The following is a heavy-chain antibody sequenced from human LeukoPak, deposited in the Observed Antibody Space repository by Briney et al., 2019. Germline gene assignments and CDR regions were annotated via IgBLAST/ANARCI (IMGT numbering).Heavy chain of an antibody. CDR3: ARDLYGYFGNYFDY. D-gene: IGHD5-18*01. J-gene: IGHJ4*02. Sequence: GGSLRLSCAASGFTFSSYAMSWVRQAPGKGLEWVSAISGSGGSTYYADSVKGRFTVSRDNSKNTLYLQMNSLRAEDTAVYYCARDLYGYFGNYFDYWGQGTLVTVSS. V-gene: IGHV3-23*01. CDR1: GFTFSSYA. CDR2: ISGSGGST.